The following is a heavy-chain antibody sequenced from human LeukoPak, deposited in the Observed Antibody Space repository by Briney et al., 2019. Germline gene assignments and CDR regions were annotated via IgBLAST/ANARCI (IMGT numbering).Heavy chain of an antibody. D-gene: IGHD6-25*01. J-gene: IGHJ4*02. Sequence: SETLSLTCTVSGGSISSYYWSWIRQPAGKGLEWIGRIYTSGSTNYNPSLKSRVIISVDKSKNQFSLKLSSVTAADTAVYYCARDSAYSSGYYYFDYWGQGTLVTVSS. CDR3: ARDSAYSSGYYYFDY. CDR1: GGSISSYY. V-gene: IGHV4-4*07. CDR2: IYTSGST.